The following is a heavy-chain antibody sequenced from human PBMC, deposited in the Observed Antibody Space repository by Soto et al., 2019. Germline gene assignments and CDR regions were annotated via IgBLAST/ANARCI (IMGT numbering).Heavy chain of an antibody. J-gene: IGHJ4*02. V-gene: IGHV3-48*02. CDR3: AREAVTKLVQ. CDR2: ISSSSGTI. Sequence: EVQLVESGGGLVQPGGSLRLSCAASGFTFSTYSMNWVRQAPGQGLEWVSYISSSSGTIYYADSVKGRFIISRDNAENSLSLQMHSLRDEDSAVYYCAREAVTKLVQWGQGTLVTVSS. CDR1: GFTFSTYS. D-gene: IGHD4-17*01.